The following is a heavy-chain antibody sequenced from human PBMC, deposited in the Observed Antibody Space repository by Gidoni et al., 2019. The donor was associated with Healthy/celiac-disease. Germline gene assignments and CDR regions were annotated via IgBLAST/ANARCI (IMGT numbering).Heavy chain of an antibody. CDR2: IIPIFGTA. CDR1: GGTFSSYA. Sequence: QVQLVQSGAEVKKPGSSVKVSCKASGGTFSSYAISWVRQAPGQGLEWMGGIIPIFGTANYAQKFQGRVTITADESTSTAYMELSSLRSEDTAVYYCARLPSNAGDTAMVTGLSWGQGTLVTVSS. CDR3: ARLPSNAGDTAMVTGLS. D-gene: IGHD5-18*01. J-gene: IGHJ4*02. V-gene: IGHV1-69*01.